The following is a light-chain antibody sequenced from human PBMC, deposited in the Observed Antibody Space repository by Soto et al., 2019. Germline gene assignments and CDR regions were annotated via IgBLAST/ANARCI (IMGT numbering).Light chain of an antibody. CDR2: DAS. CDR1: QSISRW. V-gene: IGKV1-5*01. CDR3: QQYDSYWT. J-gene: IGKJ1*01. Sequence: IQMTQSPSTLSASVGDRVTITCRASQSISRWVAWYQQKPGKAPKLLIYDASNLESGVPARFSGSGSGTEFTLTIRSLQPDDFATYYCQQYDSYWTFGQGTKVDIK.